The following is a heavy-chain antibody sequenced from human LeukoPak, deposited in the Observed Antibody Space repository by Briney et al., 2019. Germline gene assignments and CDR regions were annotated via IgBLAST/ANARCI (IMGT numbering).Heavy chain of an antibody. J-gene: IGHJ2*01. Sequence: SETLSLTCVVYGASFSNYYWSWIRQPPGKGLEWIGHIYSSGSTSYNPSLKSRVTMSVDTSTNQISLSLTSVTAADTAVYYCARTIRAYRGYDHWYFDVWGRGTLVTVSS. CDR1: GASFSNYY. CDR3: ARTIRAYRGYDHWYFDV. V-gene: IGHV4-59*10. CDR2: IYSSGST. D-gene: IGHD5-12*01.